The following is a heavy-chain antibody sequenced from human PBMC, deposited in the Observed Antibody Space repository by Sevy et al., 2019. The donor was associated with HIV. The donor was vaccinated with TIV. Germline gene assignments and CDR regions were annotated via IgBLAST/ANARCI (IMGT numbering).Heavy chain of an antibody. CDR1: GFTFNYYF. CDR2: ISSHSSYI. V-gene: IGHV3-21*06. J-gene: IGHJ4*02. Sequence: GGSLRLSCAASGFTFNYYFMSWVRQAPGKGLEWVSYISSHSSYIHYADSVKGRFTISRDNAKNSLYLQMNSLRAEDTAVYYCARGDYYGSLYYFDQWGQGTLVTVSS. CDR3: ARGDYYGSLYYFDQ. D-gene: IGHD3-10*01.